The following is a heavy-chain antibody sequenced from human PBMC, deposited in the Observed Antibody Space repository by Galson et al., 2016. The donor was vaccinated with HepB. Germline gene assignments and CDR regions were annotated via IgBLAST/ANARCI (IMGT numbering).Heavy chain of an antibody. J-gene: IGHJ6*02. V-gene: IGHV1-69*13. Sequence: SVKVSCKASGGTFNTFGVIWVRQAPGKGLEWVGGFIPMTRTANYAQKCQGRVFMTAGESRTSAYMELRGLTSRDTAVYYCATSGSYWQGMDVWGQGTTVVVSS. CDR3: ATSGSYWQGMDV. CDR1: GGTFNTFG. CDR2: FIPMTRTA. D-gene: IGHD2-21*01.